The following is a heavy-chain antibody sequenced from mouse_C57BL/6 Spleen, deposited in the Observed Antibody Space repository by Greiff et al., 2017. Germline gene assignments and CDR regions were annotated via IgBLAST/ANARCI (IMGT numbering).Heavy chain of an antibody. Sequence: VQLQQSGPELVKPGASVKISCKASGYAFSSSWMNWVKQRPGKGLEWIGRIYPGDGDTNYNGKFKGKATLTADKSSSTAYMHLSGLTSEDSAVYFCARSDGYFAYWGQGTLVTVSA. V-gene: IGHV1-82*01. CDR1: GYAFSSSW. J-gene: IGHJ3*01. D-gene: IGHD2-3*01. CDR3: ARSDGYFAY. CDR2: IYPGDGDT.